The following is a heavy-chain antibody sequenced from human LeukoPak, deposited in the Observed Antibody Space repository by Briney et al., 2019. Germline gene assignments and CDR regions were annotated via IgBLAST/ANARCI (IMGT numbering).Heavy chain of an antibody. J-gene: IGHJ5*02. Sequence: PSETLSLTCAVYGGSFSGYYWSWIRQPPGKGLEWVGEINHNGSTNYNPSLKSRVTISVDTSKNQFSLKLSSVTAADTAVYYCARVFPSAMIRGDDVGWFDPWGQGTLVTVSS. D-gene: IGHD3-10*01. CDR1: GGSFSGYY. CDR3: ARVFPSAMIRGDDVGWFDP. CDR2: INHNGST. V-gene: IGHV4-34*01.